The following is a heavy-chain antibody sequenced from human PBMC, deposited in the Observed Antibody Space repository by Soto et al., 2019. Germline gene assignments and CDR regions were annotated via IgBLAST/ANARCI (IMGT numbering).Heavy chain of an antibody. CDR2: IYYSGST. V-gene: IGHV4-39*01. Sequence: PSETLSLTCTVSGGSISSSSYYWGWIRQPPGKGLEWIGSIYYSGSTYYNPSLKSRVTISVDTSKNQFSLKLSSVTAADTAVYYCARLGGYYQAFDQWGQGALVTVS. CDR1: GGSISSSSYY. CDR3: ARLGGYYQAFDQ. J-gene: IGHJ4*01. D-gene: IGHD3-22*01.